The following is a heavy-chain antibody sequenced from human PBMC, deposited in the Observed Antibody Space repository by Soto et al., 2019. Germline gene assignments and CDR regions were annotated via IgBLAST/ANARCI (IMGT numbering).Heavy chain of an antibody. CDR3: ARVRNDCGGGSCYGNGFDP. CDR2: IYYSGST. Sequence: SETLSLTCTVSGGSISSGGYYWSWIRQHPGKGLEWIGYIYYSGSTYYNPSLKSRVTISVDTSKNQFSLKLSSVTAADTAVYYCARVRNDCGGGSCYGNGFDPWGQGTLVTVSS. D-gene: IGHD2-15*01. V-gene: IGHV4-31*03. CDR1: GGSISSGGYY. J-gene: IGHJ5*02.